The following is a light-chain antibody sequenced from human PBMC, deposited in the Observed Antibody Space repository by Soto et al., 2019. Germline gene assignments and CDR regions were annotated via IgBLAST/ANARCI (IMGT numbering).Light chain of an antibody. CDR2: EVS. J-gene: IGLJ3*02. V-gene: IGLV2-14*01. Sequence: QSALTQPASVSGSPGQSITISCTGTSSDVGYYNYVSWYQQHPGKAPQLMIYEVSNRPSGVSNRFSGSKSGSTASLTISGLQPEDEADFYCTSYTTRRTWVFGGGTKLTVL. CDR1: SSDVGYYNY. CDR3: TSYTTRRTWV.